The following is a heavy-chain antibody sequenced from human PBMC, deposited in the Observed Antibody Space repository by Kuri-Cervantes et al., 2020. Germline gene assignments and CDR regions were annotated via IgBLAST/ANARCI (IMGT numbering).Heavy chain of an antibody. CDR2: IYHSGST. Sequence: GSLRLSCAVSGGSISSSNWWSWVRQPPGKGLEWIGEIYHSGSTNYNPSLKSRVTISVDKSKNQFSLKLSSVTAADTAVYYCARAGGYYGSGSYLYFQHWGQGTLVTVSS. V-gene: IGHV4-4*02. J-gene: IGHJ1*01. CDR3: ARAGGYYGSGSYLYFQH. CDR1: GGSISSSNW. D-gene: IGHD3-10*01.